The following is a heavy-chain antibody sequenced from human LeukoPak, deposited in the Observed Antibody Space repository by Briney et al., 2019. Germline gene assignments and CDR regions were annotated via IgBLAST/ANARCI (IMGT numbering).Heavy chain of an antibody. CDR3: ARGSLNTDFDY. J-gene: IGHJ4*02. D-gene: IGHD2-2*02. CDR2: INPNSGGT. V-gene: IGHV1-2*02. CDR1: GYTFTGYY. Sequence: ASVKVSCKASGYTFTGYYIHWVRQAPGQGLEWMGWINPNSGGTNYAQKFQGRVTMTRDTSIRTAYMELSSLRSEDTAVYYCARGSLNTDFDYWGQGTLVTVSS.